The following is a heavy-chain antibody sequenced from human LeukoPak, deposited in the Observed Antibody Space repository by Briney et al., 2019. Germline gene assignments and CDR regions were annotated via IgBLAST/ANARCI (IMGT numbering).Heavy chain of an antibody. D-gene: IGHD3-22*01. CDR2: IKQDGSEK. J-gene: IGHJ3*02. V-gene: IGHV3-7*01. Sequence: GGSLRLSCAASGFTFSSYWMSWVRQAPGKGLEWVANIKQDGSEKYYVDSVKGRFTISRDNAKNSLYLQMNSLRAEDTAVYYCARDHRPYYYDSSGYYLSGAFDIWGQGTMVTVSS. CDR3: ARDHRPYYYDSSGYYLSGAFDI. CDR1: GFTFSSYW.